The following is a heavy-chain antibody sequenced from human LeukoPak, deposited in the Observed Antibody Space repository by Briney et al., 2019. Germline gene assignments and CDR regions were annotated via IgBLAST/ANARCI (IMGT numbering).Heavy chain of an antibody. CDR2: INSDGSST. Sequence: GGSLRLSCAASGFTFSSYWMHWVRQAPGKGLVWVSRINSDGSSTSYADSVKGRFTISRDNAKNTLYLQMNSLRAEDTAVYYCAKGIGGYDPTGYWGQGTLVTVSS. D-gene: IGHD5-12*01. J-gene: IGHJ4*02. V-gene: IGHV3-74*01. CDR3: AKGIGGYDPTGY. CDR1: GFTFSSYW.